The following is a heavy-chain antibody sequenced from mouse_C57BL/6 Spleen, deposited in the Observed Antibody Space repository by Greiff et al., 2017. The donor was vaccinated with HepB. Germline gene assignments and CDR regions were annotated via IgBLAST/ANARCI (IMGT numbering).Heavy chain of an antibody. D-gene: IGHD2-1*01. Sequence: QVQLKESGPELVKPGASVKISCKASGYAFSSSWMNWVKQRPGKGLEWIGRIYPGDGDTNYNGKFKGKATLTADKSSSTAYMQLSSLTSEDSAVYCCAKGGYGNYGWFDYWGQGTTLTVSS. CDR2: IYPGDGDT. CDR1: GYAFSSSW. V-gene: IGHV1-82*01. CDR3: AKGGYGNYGWFDY. J-gene: IGHJ2*01.